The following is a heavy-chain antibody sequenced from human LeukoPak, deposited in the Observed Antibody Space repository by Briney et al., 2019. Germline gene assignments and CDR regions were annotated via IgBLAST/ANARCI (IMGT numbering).Heavy chain of an antibody. J-gene: IGHJ6*02. V-gene: IGHV1-24*01. CDR2: FYPEDGET. CDR1: GYTLTELS. Sequence: ASVKVSCMVSGYTLTELSMHWVRQAPGKGLEWVGGFYPEDGETIYAQKFQGRVTMTEDTSTDTAYMELSSLRSEDTAVYYCATVSIFGVVIIGMDVWGQGTTVTVSS. CDR3: ATVSIFGVVIIGMDV. D-gene: IGHD3-3*01.